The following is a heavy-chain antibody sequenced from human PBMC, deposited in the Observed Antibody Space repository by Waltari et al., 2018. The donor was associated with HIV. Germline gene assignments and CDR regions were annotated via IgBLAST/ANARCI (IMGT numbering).Heavy chain of an antibody. D-gene: IGHD2-15*01. J-gene: IGHJ4*02. Sequence: QVQLVQSGAELKTPGASVEISCRASGNSFTAHYIPRVRQAPGQGLQWMGRINPISGSTNIPLTFQGRITMTRDTSSGAVFTELRGLKFIDTALYYCARGESVSVSNIPPGYRFDFWGQGTLITVSS. CDR3: ARGESVSVSNIPPGYRFDF. V-gene: IGHV1-2*06. CDR1: GNSFTAHY. CDR2: INPISGST.